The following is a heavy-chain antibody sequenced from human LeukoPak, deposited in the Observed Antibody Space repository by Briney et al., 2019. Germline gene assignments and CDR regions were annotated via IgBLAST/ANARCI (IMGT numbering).Heavy chain of an antibody. V-gene: IGHV1-2*02. CDR3: ARDHGMLRAAFDI. J-gene: IGHJ3*02. CDR1: GYTFTGYY. D-gene: IGHD2-15*01. CDR2: INPSSGGT. Sequence: ASVKVSCKASGYTFTGYYMNWLRQPPGQGLEWLGWINPSSGGTNYAQKFQGRVTMTRDTSISTAYMELSRLRSDDTAVYYCARDHGMLRAAFDIWGQGTMVTVSS.